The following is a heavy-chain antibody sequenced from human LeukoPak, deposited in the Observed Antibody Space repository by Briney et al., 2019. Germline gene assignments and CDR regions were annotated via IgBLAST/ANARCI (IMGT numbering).Heavy chain of an antibody. CDR3: TRAEETATTAAIIRKYSYYYYYMDV. Sequence: GRCLRLSCAVSGFTLNSYWIHWIRQAPGKGRVGGSRIIIDGSGTTYADSAKGRFPMSRDNAKHTVYLQMNSLRAGDTPVYHCTRAEETATTAAIIRKYSYYYYYMDVWGKGNTVTVSS. D-gene: IGHD4-11*01. J-gene: IGHJ6*03. CDR1: GFTLNSYW. CDR2: IIIDGSGT. V-gene: IGHV3-74*03.